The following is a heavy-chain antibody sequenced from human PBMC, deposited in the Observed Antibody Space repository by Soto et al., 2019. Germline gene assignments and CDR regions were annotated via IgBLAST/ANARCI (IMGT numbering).Heavy chain of an antibody. CDR1: GFSFSRYG. CDR2: ISYDGTNK. V-gene: IGHV3-33*01. D-gene: IGHD3-10*01. CDR3: ARGDTLPGY. J-gene: IGHJ4*02. Sequence: QVQLVESGGGVVQPGRSLRLSCAASGFSFSRYGMHWVRQAPGKGLEWVAIISYDGTNKYYADSVKGRFTISRDNSKNTLYLQINSLRAEDTAVYHCARGDTLPGYWGQGTLVTVSS.